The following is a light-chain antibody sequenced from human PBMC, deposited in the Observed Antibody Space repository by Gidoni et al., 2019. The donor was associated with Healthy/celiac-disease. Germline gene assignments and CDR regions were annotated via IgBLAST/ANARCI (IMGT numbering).Light chain of an antibody. CDR2: AAS. J-gene: IGKJ3*01. Sequence: DIQLTQSPSFLSASVGDRVTITCRASQGISSYLAWYQQKPGKAPKLLIYAASTLQSVVPSRFSGSGSRTEFTLTISSLQPEDFATYYCQQLNSYPPFTFGPGTKVEIK. CDR1: QGISSY. CDR3: QQLNSYPPFT. V-gene: IGKV1-9*01.